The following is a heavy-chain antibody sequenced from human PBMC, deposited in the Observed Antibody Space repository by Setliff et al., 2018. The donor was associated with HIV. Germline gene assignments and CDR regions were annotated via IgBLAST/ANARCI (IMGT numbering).Heavy chain of an antibody. CDR1: GYTLTSYD. CDR2: MMPSSGNT. CDR3: ARGGYYYGSAVYYMDV. Sequence: ASVKVSCKASGYTLTSYDINWVRQATGQGLEWMGWMMPSSGNTGYAQKFQGRLTMTRNTSISTAYMELSSLRSEDTAVYYCARGGYYYGSAVYYMDVWGKGTTVTVSS. J-gene: IGHJ6*03. V-gene: IGHV1-8*02. D-gene: IGHD3-10*01.